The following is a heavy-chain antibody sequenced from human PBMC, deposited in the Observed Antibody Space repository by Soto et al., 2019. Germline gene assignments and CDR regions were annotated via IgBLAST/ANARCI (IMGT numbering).Heavy chain of an antibody. CDR3: AKTKIVVSTLAPMGY. D-gene: IGHD1-26*01. CDR2: ISYDGSNK. J-gene: IGHJ4*02. Sequence: QVQLVESGGGVVQPGRSLRLSCAASGFTFSSYGMHWVRQAPGKGLEWVAVISYDGSNKYYADSVKGRFTISRDNSKNTLYLQMNSLRAEDTAVYYCAKTKIVVSTLAPMGYWGQGTLVTVSS. V-gene: IGHV3-30*18. CDR1: GFTFSSYG.